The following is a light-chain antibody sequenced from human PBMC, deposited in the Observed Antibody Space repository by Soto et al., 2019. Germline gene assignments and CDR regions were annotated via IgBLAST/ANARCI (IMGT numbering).Light chain of an antibody. CDR3: SAWDEGLSSVV. V-gene: IGLV1-44*01. CDR2: NNN. CDR1: SSNIGNHT. Sequence: QSVLTQPPSASGTPGQTVTISCSGSSSNIGNHTVSSCHQLPGTAPNLLIYNNNQRPPGVPDRFSCSWSGTSASLAISGRQSEDEADYYCSAWDEGLSSVVFGGGTKLTVL. J-gene: IGLJ2*01.